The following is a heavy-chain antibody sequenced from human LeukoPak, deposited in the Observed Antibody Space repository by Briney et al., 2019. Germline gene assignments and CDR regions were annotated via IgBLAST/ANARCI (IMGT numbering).Heavy chain of an antibody. CDR1: GGSMSIYY. V-gene: IGHV4-59*01. J-gene: IGHJ4*02. D-gene: IGHD2-15*01. Sequence: SETLSLTCSVAGGSMSIYYWSWIRQPPGKGLEWIGYVSYSGSTNYNPSLKSRVTISVDTSKNQFSLKLSSVTAADTAVYYCASLSRVAGTFSEFPFWGQGTLVTVSS. CDR2: VSYSGST. CDR3: ASLSRVAGTFSEFPF.